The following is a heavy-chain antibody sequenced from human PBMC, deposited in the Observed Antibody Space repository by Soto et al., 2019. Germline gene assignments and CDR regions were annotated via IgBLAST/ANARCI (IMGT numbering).Heavy chain of an antibody. V-gene: IGHV3-23*01. CDR2: ISGSGGNT. CDR1: GFTFSSYG. CDR3: AKVIRDIVVVVTATAFEYFHH. J-gene: IGHJ1*01. D-gene: IGHD2-15*01. Sequence: EVQLLESGGGLVQPGGSLRLSCAASGFTFSSYGMSWVRQAPGKGLEGVSAISGSGGNTFYADSVKGRFTISRDNSKNTLYLQMNYLRAGDTAVYYCAKVIRDIVVVVTATAFEYFHHWGQGTLVTVSS.